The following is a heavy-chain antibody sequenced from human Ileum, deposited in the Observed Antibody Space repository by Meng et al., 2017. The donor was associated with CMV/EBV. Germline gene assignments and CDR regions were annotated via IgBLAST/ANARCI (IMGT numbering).Heavy chain of an antibody. CDR3: ARGVAGGPFDY. D-gene: IGHD2-15*01. Sequence: QLQLQQWGAGLLKPSETLSLTCAVYGGSFSGYYWSWIRQPPGKGLEWIGEINHSGSTNYNPSLKSRVTISVDTSKNQFFLKLSSVTAADTAVYYCARGVAGGPFDYWGQGTLVTVSS. CDR2: INHSGST. CDR1: GGSFSGYY. J-gene: IGHJ4*02. V-gene: IGHV4-34*01.